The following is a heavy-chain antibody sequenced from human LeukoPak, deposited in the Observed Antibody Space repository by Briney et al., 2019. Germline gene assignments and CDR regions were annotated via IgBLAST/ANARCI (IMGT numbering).Heavy chain of an antibody. V-gene: IGHV4-30-2*01. Sequence: ETSQTLSLTCTVSGGSISSGGYYWSWIRQPPGKGLEWIGEINHSGSTNYNPSLKSRVTISVDTSKNQFSLKLSSVTAADTAVYYRARGDYSNYVTYYYYYGMDVWGQGTTVTVSS. CDR2: INHSGST. CDR3: ARGDYSNYVTYYYYYGMDV. J-gene: IGHJ6*02. CDR1: GGSISSGGYY. D-gene: IGHD4-11*01.